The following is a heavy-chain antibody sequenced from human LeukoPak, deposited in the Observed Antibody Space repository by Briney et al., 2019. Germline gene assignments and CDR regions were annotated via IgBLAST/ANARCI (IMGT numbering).Heavy chain of an antibody. D-gene: IGHD6-6*01. Sequence: GGSLRLSCAASGFTFSSYGMHWVRQAPGKGLEWVAFIRYDGSNKYYADSVKGRLPTSRDNSENTLYLQMNSLRAEDTAVYYCAKDRGGSSSAPYYYYYTDVWGKGTTVTVSS. CDR3: AKDRGGSSSAPYYYYYTDV. V-gene: IGHV3-30*02. CDR1: GFTFSSYG. CDR2: IRYDGSNK. J-gene: IGHJ6*03.